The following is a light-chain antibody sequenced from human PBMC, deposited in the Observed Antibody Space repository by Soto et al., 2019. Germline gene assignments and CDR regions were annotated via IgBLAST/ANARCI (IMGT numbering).Light chain of an antibody. J-gene: IGKJ2*01. CDR1: QGVSRK. CDR3: QQRSNCLYT. Sequence: DIVMTQSPATLSVAPGERVTFSCRASQGVSRKLAWYQHKPGQAPRLLISGASTGATGIPARFSGSGSGTEFTLTISSLEPEDFAVYYCQQRSNCLYTFGQGTKLEIK. V-gene: IGKV3-15*01. CDR2: GAS.